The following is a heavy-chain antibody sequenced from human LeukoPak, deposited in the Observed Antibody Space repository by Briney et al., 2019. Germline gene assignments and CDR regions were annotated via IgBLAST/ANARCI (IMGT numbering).Heavy chain of an antibody. CDR3: ARGRGLYSGSYLRLYDY. CDR2: ISWDGGST. Sequence: GGSLRLSCAASGFTFDDYTMHWVRQAPGKGLEWVSLISWDGGSTYYADSVKGRFTISRDNSKNSLYLQMNSLRTEDTALYYCARGRGLYSGSYLRLYDYWGQGTLVTVSS. V-gene: IGHV3-43*01. CDR1: GFTFDDYT. J-gene: IGHJ4*02. D-gene: IGHD1-26*01.